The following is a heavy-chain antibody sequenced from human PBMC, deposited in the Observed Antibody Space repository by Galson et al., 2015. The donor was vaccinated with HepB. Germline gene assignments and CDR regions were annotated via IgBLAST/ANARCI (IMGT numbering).Heavy chain of an antibody. Sequence: SVKVSCKASGYTFTGYYMHWVRQAPGQGLEWMGWINPNSGGTNYAQEFQGRVTMTRDTSISTAYMELSRLRSDDTAVYYCARAMCSSTSCPLPDLDYWGQGTLVTVSS. CDR1: GYTFTGYY. CDR3: ARAMCSSTSCPLPDLDY. CDR2: INPNSGGT. D-gene: IGHD2-2*01. J-gene: IGHJ4*02. V-gene: IGHV1-2*02.